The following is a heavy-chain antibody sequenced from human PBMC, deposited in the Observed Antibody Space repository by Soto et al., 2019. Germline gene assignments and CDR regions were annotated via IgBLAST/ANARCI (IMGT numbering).Heavy chain of an antibody. CDR1: GFIFSNAW. V-gene: IGHV3-15*07. CDR2: IKSKSTGGTI. J-gene: IGHJ4*02. CDR3: AKAIPVAMAPFDC. Sequence: PGGSLRLSCVASGFIFSNAWMNWVRQAPGKGLEWVGRIKSKSTGGTIDYAAPVQGRFTISRDDSKNMVYLQMNSLKTEDTAVYYCAKAIPVAMAPFDCWGQGTLVTV. D-gene: IGHD5-18*01.